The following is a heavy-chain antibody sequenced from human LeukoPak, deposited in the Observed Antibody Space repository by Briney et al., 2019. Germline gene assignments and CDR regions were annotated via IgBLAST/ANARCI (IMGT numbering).Heavy chain of an antibody. V-gene: IGHV1-8*02. Sequence: ASVKVSCKASGYTFTSYGISWVRQAPGQGLEWMGWMNPNTGNTGSAQKFQGRVTMTRDTSTSTAYMELRDLRSEDTAVYYCVRDGEGVAISVNYWFDPWGQGTLVTVSS. CDR3: VRDGEGVAISVNYWFDP. CDR1: GYTFTSYG. CDR2: MNPNTGNT. D-gene: IGHD3-10*01. J-gene: IGHJ5*02.